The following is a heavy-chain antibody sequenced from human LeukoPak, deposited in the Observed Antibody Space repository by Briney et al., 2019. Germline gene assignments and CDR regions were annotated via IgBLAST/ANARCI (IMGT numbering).Heavy chain of an antibody. CDR2: ISSGGSST. CDR3: ARENSSGWYPGGMDV. D-gene: IGHD6-19*01. V-gene: IGHV3-23*01. Sequence: GGSLRLSCAATGFTFNTYAMSWVRQAPGKGLEWVSAISSGGSSTYYADSVKGRFTISRDNSKNTLYLQMNSLRAEDTAVYYCARENSSGWYPGGMDVWGQGTTVTVSS. J-gene: IGHJ6*02. CDR1: GFTFNTYA.